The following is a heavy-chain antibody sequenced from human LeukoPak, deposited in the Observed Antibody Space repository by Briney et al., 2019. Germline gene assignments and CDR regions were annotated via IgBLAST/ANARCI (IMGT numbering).Heavy chain of an antibody. CDR1: GVSISSSSYY. D-gene: IGHD1-7*01. CDR2: IYYSVST. V-gene: IGHV4-39*07. Sequence: YPSETLSLTCTVSGVSISSSSYYWGWIRQPPGKGLEWIGSIYYSVSTYYHPSLKSRVTISVDTSKNQFSLKLSSVTAADTAVYYCAREEYNWNWGAFDIWGQGTMVTVSS. CDR3: AREEYNWNWGAFDI. J-gene: IGHJ3*02.